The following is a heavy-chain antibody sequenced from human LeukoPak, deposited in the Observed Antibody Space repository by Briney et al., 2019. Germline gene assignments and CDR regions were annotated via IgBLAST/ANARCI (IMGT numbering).Heavy chain of an antibody. CDR2: IYYSGST. V-gene: IGHV4-59*01. CDR1: GGSISSYY. CDR3: ARETEDGFDY. J-gene: IGHJ4*02. Sequence: SETLSLTCTVSGGSISSYYWSWIRQPPGKGLEWVGYIYYSGSTNYNPSLKSRVTFSVDTSKNQFSLKLSSVTAADTAVYYCARETEDGFDYWGQGTLVTVSS.